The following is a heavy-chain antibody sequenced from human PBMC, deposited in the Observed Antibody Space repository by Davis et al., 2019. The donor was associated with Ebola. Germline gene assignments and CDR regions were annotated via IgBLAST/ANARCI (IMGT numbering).Heavy chain of an antibody. Sequence: ASVKVSCKASGYTFTSYDINWVRQATGQGLEWMGWMNPNSGNTGYAQNFQGRVTMTRNTSISTAYMELSSLRSEDTAVYYCARETYYYDSSGYYSVVGSDYWGQGTLVTVSS. CDR1: GYTFTSYD. V-gene: IGHV1-8*01. CDR2: MNPNSGNT. D-gene: IGHD3-22*01. CDR3: ARETYYYDSSGYYSVVGSDY. J-gene: IGHJ4*02.